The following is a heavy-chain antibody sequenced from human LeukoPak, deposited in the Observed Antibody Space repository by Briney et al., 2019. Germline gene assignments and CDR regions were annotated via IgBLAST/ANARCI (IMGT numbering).Heavy chain of an antibody. Sequence: GESLKISCKGSGYKFTNYWIAWVRQMPGQGLEWLGIIYPRDSDTRYSPSFQGHVSISVDTSIDTAYLQWSSLKASDTAMYYCARVNGDYLLDYWGQGTLVTVSS. D-gene: IGHD4-17*01. CDR3: ARVNGDYLLDY. J-gene: IGHJ4*02. CDR1: GYKFTNYW. V-gene: IGHV5-51*01. CDR2: IYPRDSDT.